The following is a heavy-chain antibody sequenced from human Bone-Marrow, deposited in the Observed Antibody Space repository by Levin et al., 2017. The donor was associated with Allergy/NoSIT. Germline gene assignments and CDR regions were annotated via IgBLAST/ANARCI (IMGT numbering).Heavy chain of an antibody. CDR1: GFTFSSYA. CDR3: AKWVRGSDGGWFFDF. J-gene: IGHJ2*01. Sequence: GESLKISCAASGFTFSSYAMTWVRQAPGKGLEWISGLSGRGETTYYADSVKGRFTISRDKDKNTLFLQMNSLRTEDTALFYCAKWVRGSDGGWFFDFWGRGTLVTVSS. V-gene: IGHV3-23*01. CDR2: LSGRGETT. D-gene: IGHD3-16*01.